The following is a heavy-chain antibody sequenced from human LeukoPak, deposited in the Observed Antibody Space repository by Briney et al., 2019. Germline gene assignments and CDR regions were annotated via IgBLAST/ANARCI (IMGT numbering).Heavy chain of an antibody. CDR1: GFTFGIYW. J-gene: IGHJ6*03. D-gene: IGHD1-1*01. Sequence: GGSLRLSCAASGFTFGIYWMSWVRQAPGKGLEWVANIKQDGSEKYYVDSVKGRFTISRDNSKNTLSLQMNSLRAEDTAVYYCAKGLKTTVGPYMGYHYYMDVWGKGTTVTVSS. CDR2: IKQDGSEK. V-gene: IGHV3-7*03. CDR3: AKGLKTTVGPYMGYHYYMDV.